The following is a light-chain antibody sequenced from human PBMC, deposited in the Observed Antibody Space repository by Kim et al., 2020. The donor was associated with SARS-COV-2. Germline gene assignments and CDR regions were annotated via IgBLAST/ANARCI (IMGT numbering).Light chain of an antibody. Sequence: SSELTQDPAVSVALGQTARITCQGDSLRRSYASWYQQRPGQAPTLIFYGKNNRPSGIPSRFSGSTSGDTASLTIAGAQAEDEADYYCASRDNNNNHPFGGGTRLTVL. CDR3: ASRDNNNNHP. CDR1: SLRRSY. J-gene: IGLJ2*01. V-gene: IGLV3-19*01. CDR2: GKN.